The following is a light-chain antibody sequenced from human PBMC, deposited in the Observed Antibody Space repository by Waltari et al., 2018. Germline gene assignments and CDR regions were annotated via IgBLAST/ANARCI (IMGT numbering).Light chain of an antibody. CDR1: QDITNY. Sequence: DIQMTQSPSSLSASVGDRVTITCQASQDITNYLNWYQQTPGKAPKLLIYDASILEAGVPSRFSGSGSGTNFSFIISSLQPEDIATYYCQQYINIPYTFGQGTKLEIK. V-gene: IGKV1-33*01. CDR3: QQYINIPYT. J-gene: IGKJ2*01. CDR2: DAS.